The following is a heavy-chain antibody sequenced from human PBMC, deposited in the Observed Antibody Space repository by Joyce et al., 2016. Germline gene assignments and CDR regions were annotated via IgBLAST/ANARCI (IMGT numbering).Heavy chain of an antibody. Sequence: QLVESGGGVVKQGGSLRLSCEASGSTFSTSSMSWFRQAPGKGWAWVPASSDTSYYICHAETVRGRFTVSRDNAKKTLYLQMNSLRAEDSAVFYCARGGISYYYAMDVWGQGTTVTVSS. CDR2: SSDTSYYI. J-gene: IGHJ6*02. V-gene: IGHV3-21*01. D-gene: IGHD3-16*01. CDR1: GSTFSTSS. CDR3: ARGGISYYYAMDV.